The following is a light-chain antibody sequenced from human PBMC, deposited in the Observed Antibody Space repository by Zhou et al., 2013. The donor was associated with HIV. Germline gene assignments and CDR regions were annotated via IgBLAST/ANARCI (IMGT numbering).Light chain of an antibody. CDR2: RAS. J-gene: IGKJ2*01. CDR3: QQCNGYPYT. CDR1: QSISSW. V-gene: IGKV1-5*03. Sequence: IQLTQSPSSLSASLGDRVTITCRASQSISSWLAWYQQKPGKAPKLLIYRASTLESGVPSRFSGSGSGTEFTLTISSLQPDDFGTYYCQQCNGYPYTFGQGTKLEIK.